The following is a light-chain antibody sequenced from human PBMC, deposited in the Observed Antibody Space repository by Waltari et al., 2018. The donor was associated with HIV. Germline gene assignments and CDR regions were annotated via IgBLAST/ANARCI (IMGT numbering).Light chain of an antibody. CDR1: NIGGKS. V-gene: IGLV3-21*04. Sequence: SYVLTQPPSVSVAPGKTARIHCAGDNIGGKSVHWYQQKAGQAPVLVIYYDNDRPSGIPERFSGFNSGNTATLTISGVEAGDEADYYCQVWDSSSNHVVFGGGTKLTAL. CDR3: QVWDSSSNHVV. CDR2: YDN. J-gene: IGLJ3*02.